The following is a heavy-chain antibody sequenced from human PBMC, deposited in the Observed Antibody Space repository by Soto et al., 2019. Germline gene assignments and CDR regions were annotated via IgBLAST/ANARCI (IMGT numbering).Heavy chain of an antibody. Sequence: SETLSLTCTVSGGSINTFYWSWVRQPAGKGLEWIGRIFSSGSTSFNPSLESRVAMSVDTSKNHFSLNWSSVTAADMAVYYCASEGSYSAYNFAHGIQLWSFDFWGQGALVTVSS. J-gene: IGHJ4*02. CDR2: IFSSGST. CDR1: GGSINTFY. D-gene: IGHD5-18*01. CDR3: ASEGSYSAYNFAHGIQLWSFDF. V-gene: IGHV4-4*07.